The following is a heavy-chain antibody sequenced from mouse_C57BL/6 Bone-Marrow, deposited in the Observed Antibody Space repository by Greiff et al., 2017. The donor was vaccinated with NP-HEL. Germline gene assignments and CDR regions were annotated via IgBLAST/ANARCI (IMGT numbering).Heavy chain of an antibody. V-gene: IGHV1-81*01. J-gene: IGHJ2*01. D-gene: IGHD1-1*01. CDR2: IYPRSGNT. Sequence: QVQLQQSGAELARPGASVKLSCKASGYTFTSYGISWVKQRTGQGLEWIGEIYPRSGNTYYNEKFKGKATLTADKSSSTAYMELRSLTSEDSAVYFCARRDTTVVAEDYWGQGTTLTVSS. CDR3: ARRDTTVVAEDY. CDR1: GYTFTSYG.